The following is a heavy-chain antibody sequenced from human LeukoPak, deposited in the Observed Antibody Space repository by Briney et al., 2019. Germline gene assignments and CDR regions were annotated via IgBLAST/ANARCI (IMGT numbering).Heavy chain of an antibody. D-gene: IGHD3-9*01. CDR3: AREGADIDWPQASDI. Sequence: ASVKVSCKASGYTFSSYGISWVRQAPGQCLEWMGWISVYNAITETAQKLQGRLTLTTDTSTNTADMEVRTLRSGDTAVYYCAREGADIDWPQASDIWGQGTMVTVSS. V-gene: IGHV1-18*01. CDR2: ISVYNAIT. J-gene: IGHJ3*02. CDR1: GYTFSSYG.